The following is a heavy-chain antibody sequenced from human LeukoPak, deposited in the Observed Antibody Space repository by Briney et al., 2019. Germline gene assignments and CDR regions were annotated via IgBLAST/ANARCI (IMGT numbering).Heavy chain of an antibody. J-gene: IGHJ4*02. D-gene: IGHD1-26*01. V-gene: IGHV3-30*03. CDR3: ARDGSYFVFDY. CDR1: GFRLFHYG. Sequence: GGSLRLSCAVSGFRLFHYGIHWVRQAPGKGLEWVAVISYDGSNKYYADSVKGRFTISRDNSKNTLYLQMNSLRAEDTAVYYCARDGSYFVFDYWGQGTLVTVSS. CDR2: ISYDGSNK.